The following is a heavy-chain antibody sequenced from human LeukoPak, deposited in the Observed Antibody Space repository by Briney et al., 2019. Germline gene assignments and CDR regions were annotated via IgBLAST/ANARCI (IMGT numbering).Heavy chain of an antibody. J-gene: IGHJ4*02. CDR1: GFTFSSYW. V-gene: IGHV3-74*01. CDR2: INSDGSST. D-gene: IGHD6-19*01. Sequence: GGSLRLSCAASGFTFSSYWMHWVRQAPGKGLVWVSRINSDGSSTSYADSVKGRFTLSRDNAKNSLYLQMNSLRDEDTAVYYCARGPISGWSADYWGQGTLVTVSS. CDR3: ARGPISGWSADY.